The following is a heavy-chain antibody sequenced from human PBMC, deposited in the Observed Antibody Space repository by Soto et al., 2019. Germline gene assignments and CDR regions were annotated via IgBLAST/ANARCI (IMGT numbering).Heavy chain of an antibody. D-gene: IGHD1-20*01. J-gene: IGHJ4*02. Sequence: PSETLSLTCAVYGGSFSGYYWSWIRQPPGKGLEWIGEINHSGSTNYNPSLKSRVTISVDTSKNQFSLKLSSVTAADTAVYYCARGDTLMVYDYWGQGTLVTVSS. CDR3: ARGDTLMVYDY. CDR2: INHSGST. V-gene: IGHV4-34*01. CDR1: GGSFSGYY.